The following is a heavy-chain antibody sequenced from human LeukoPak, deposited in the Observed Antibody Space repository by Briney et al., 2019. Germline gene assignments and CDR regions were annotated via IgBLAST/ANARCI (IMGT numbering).Heavy chain of an antibody. CDR1: GGSITNYY. D-gene: IGHD6-13*01. J-gene: IGHJ4*02. V-gene: IGHV4-59*01. CDR2: IYNSGST. Sequence: SETLSLTCTVSGGSITNYYWSWIRQPPGKGLEWIGYIYNSGSTNYNPSLKSRVTISVDTSRNQFSLKLSSVTAADTAVYYCARSYLTAAATGYFDYWGLGTLVTVSS. CDR3: ARSYLTAAATGYFDY.